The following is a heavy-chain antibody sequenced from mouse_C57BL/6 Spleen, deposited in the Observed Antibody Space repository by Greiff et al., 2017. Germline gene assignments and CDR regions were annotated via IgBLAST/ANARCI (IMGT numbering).Heavy chain of an antibody. D-gene: IGHD1-1*01. J-gene: IGHJ4*01. V-gene: IGHV5-9-1*02. CDR3: TRDYYGSSYHYAMDY. Sequence: EVQGVESGEGLVKPGGSLKLSCAASRFTFSSYAMSWVRQTPEKRLEWVAYISSGGDYIYYADTVKGRFTISRDNARNTLYLQMSSLKSEDTAMYYCTRDYYGSSYHYAMDYWGQGTSVTVSS. CDR2: ISSGGDYI. CDR1: RFTFSSYA.